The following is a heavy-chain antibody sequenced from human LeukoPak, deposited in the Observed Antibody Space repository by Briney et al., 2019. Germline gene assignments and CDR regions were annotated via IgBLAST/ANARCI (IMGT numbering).Heavy chain of an antibody. CDR1: GGTFSSYA. J-gene: IGHJ4*02. CDR3: AREGGGS. Sequence: GASVKVSCKASGGTFSSYAISWVRQAPGQGLEWMGWMNPNSGNTGYAQKFQGRVTMTRNTSISTAYMGLSSLRSEDTAVYYCAREGGGSWGQGTLVTVSS. D-gene: IGHD1-26*01. CDR2: MNPNSGNT. V-gene: IGHV1-8*02.